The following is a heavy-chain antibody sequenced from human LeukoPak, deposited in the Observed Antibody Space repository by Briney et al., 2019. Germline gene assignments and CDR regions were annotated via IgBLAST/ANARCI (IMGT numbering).Heavy chain of an antibody. D-gene: IGHD4-17*01. CDR3: ARDPYGDYVFDY. V-gene: IGHV3-23*01. CDR1: GFTLSSYA. Sequence: GGSLRLSCAASGFTLSSYAMSWVRQAPGKGLEWVSGISVSGVSTYYADSVKGRFTISRDNSKNTLYLQMNSLRAEDTALYYCARDPYGDYVFDYWGQGTLVTVSS. J-gene: IGHJ4*02. CDR2: ISVSGVST.